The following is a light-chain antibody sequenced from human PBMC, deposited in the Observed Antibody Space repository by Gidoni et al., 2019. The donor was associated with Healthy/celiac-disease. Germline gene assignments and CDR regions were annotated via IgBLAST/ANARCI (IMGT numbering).Light chain of an antibody. Sequence: DIQRIQSPSSLSASVGDRVTITCRASQSISSYLNWYQQKPGKAPKLLIYAASSLQSGVPSRFSGSGSGTDFTLTISSLQPEDFATYYCQQSYSTPFTFGPGTKVDIK. V-gene: IGKV1-39*01. CDR2: AAS. J-gene: IGKJ3*01. CDR3: QQSYSTPFT. CDR1: QSISSY.